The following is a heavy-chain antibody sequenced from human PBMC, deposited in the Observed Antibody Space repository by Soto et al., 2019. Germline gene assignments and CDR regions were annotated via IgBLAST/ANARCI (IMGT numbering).Heavy chain of an antibody. J-gene: IGHJ5*02. V-gene: IGHV1-18*04. CDR3: ARDPHEFWTSYWFDP. Sequence: GASVKVSCKASGYTFTSNAITWVRQAPGQGLEWMGLISAYDGKTTYAEKFQGRVTLTTDTSTSTAYMELRSLRSDDTAIYYCARDPHEFWTSYWFDPWGQGTPVTVSS. CDR1: GYTFTSNA. CDR2: ISAYDGKT. D-gene: IGHD3-3*01.